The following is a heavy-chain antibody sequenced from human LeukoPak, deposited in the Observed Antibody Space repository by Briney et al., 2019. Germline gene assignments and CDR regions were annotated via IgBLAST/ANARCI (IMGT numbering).Heavy chain of an antibody. Sequence: PSETLSLTCTVSGYSIGSGYYWGWIRQPPGKGLEWIANIFYSGSTYYNPSLKSRVTISVDTSKNQFSLKVSSVTAADTAVYYCARGFRGASFDYWGQGTLVTVSS. D-gene: IGHD1-26*01. J-gene: IGHJ4*02. CDR2: IFYSGST. CDR3: ARGFRGASFDY. CDR1: GYSIGSGYY. V-gene: IGHV4-38-2*02.